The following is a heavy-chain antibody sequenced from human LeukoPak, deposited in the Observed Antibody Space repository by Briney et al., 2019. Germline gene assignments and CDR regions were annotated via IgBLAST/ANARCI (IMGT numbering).Heavy chain of an antibody. CDR1: GYTFIAYY. CDR2: VNPASGGT. CDR3: AGQKDPRPIDY. Sequence: ASVKVSCKASGYTFIAYYMHWVRQAPGQGLEWMGWVNPASGGTNYAQKFEGRVTMTRDTSISTAYMELTALTSDDTAVYYCAGQKDPRPIDYWGQGTLVTVSS. V-gene: IGHV1-2*02. J-gene: IGHJ4*02.